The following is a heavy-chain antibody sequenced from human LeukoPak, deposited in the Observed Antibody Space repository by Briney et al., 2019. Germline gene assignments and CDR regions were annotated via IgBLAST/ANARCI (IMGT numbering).Heavy chain of an antibody. CDR1: GFTFSSYG. J-gene: IGHJ4*02. CDR3: ARDRTSFDN. V-gene: IGHV3-33*01. CDR2: IWYDGSNK. Sequence: PGGSLRLSCAASGFTFSSYGMHWARQAPGKGLEWVAVIWYDGSNKEYGDSVKGRFTISRDNSKNALYLQMNSLRAEDTAVYYCARDRTSFDNWGQGTLVTVSS. D-gene: IGHD1-14*01.